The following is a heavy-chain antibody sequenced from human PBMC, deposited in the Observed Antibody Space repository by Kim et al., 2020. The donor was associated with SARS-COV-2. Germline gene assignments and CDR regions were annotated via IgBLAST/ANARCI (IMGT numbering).Heavy chain of an antibody. CDR2: FYYRGNT. CDR1: GDSVTSANYY. J-gene: IGHJ4*01. CDR3: ARGRRYSYGIPFDF. V-gene: IGHV4-39*01. D-gene: IGHD5-18*01. Sequence: SETLSLTCTVTGDSVTSANYYWGWLRQPPGKGLEWIGSFYYRGNTYYNPSLKSRVTISVDTSKNQFSLTLSSVTAADTAVYFCARGRRYSYGIPFDFWG.